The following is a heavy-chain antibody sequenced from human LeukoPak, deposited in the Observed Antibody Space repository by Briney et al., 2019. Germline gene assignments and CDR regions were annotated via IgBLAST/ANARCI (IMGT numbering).Heavy chain of an antibody. CDR1: GFTFSSYA. V-gene: IGHV3-23*01. CDR2: ISGSGGST. J-gene: IGHJ6*02. CDR3: AREADGYNILYYYGMDV. D-gene: IGHD5-24*01. Sequence: PGGSLRLSCAASGFTFSSYAMSWVRQAPGKGLEWVSAISGSGGSTYYADSVKGRFTISRDNSKNTLYLQMNSLRAEDTAVYYCAREADGYNILYYYGMDVWGQGTTVTVSS.